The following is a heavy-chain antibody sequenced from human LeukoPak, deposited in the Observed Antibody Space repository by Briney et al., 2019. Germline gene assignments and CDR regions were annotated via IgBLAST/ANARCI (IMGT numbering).Heavy chain of an antibody. J-gene: IGHJ4*02. V-gene: IGHV3-48*01. CDR1: GFTFSSYT. CDR2: IGTSSTTI. D-gene: IGHD1-1*01. CDR3: ARDHGYAGLDY. Sequence: GGSLRLSCAASGFTFSSYTMNWVRQPPGKGLEWVSNIGTSSTTIYYADSVEGRFTISRDNAKNSLYLQMNSLRADDTAVYYCARDHGYAGLDYWGQGTLVTVSS.